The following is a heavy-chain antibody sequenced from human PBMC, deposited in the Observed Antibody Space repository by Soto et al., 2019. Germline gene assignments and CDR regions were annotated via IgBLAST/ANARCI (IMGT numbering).Heavy chain of an antibody. J-gene: IGHJ5*02. Sequence: GGSLRLSCAASGFTFSSYAMSWVRQAPGKWLEWVSAISGSGGSTYYADSVKGRFTISRDNSKNTLYLQMNSLRAEDTAVYYCAKGGSYSSSFASALGFDPXGQGTMVTVS. CDR2: ISGSGGST. V-gene: IGHV3-23*01. D-gene: IGHD6-6*01. CDR1: GFTFSSYA. CDR3: AKGGSYSSSFASALGFDP.